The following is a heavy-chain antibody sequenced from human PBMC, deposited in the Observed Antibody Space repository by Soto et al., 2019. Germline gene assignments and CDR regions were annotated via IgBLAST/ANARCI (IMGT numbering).Heavy chain of an antibody. CDR2: ISGSGVTI. V-gene: IGHV3-11*01. Sequence: PGGSLRLSCEASGFTFSDYHMSWIRQAPGKRLEWISYISGSGVTISYADSVKGRFSISRDNAKNSLFLQMSSLRAEDTAVYYCARDRQPSSYNGLDVRGQGTTVTVSS. CDR1: GFTFSDYH. J-gene: IGHJ6*02. D-gene: IGHD6-13*01. CDR3: ARDRQPSSYNGLDV.